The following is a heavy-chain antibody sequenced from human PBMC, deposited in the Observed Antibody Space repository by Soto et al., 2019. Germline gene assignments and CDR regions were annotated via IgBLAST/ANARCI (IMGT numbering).Heavy chain of an antibody. CDR2: IYWNDDK. D-gene: IGHD6-6*01. CDR3: AHTLKLRIAARPETWFDP. Sequence: QITLKESGPTLVKPTQTLTLTCTFSGFSLSTSGVGVGWIRQPPGKALEWLALIYWNDDKRYSPSLKSRLTITKDTSKNQVVLTMSNMDPVDRAAYYCAHTLKLRIAARPETWFDPWGQGTLVTVSS. CDR1: GFSLSTSGVG. J-gene: IGHJ5*02. V-gene: IGHV2-5*01.